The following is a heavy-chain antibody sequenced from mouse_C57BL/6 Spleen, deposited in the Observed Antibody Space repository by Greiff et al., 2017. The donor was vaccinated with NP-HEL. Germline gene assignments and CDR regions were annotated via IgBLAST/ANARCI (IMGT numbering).Heavy chain of an antibody. CDR2: IYPGDGDT. J-gene: IGHJ4*01. CDR3: ARPYPHAMDS. CDR1: GYAFSSYW. Sequence: VKLQESGAELVKPGASVKISCKASGYAFSSYWMNWVKQRTGKGLEGIGQIYPGDGDTNYNGKFKGKATLTADKPSSTAYMQLSSLTSEDSAVYFWARPYPHAMDSRGHGSSVT. V-gene: IGHV1-80*01.